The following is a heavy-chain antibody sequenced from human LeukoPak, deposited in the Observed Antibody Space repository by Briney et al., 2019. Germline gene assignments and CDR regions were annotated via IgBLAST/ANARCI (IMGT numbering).Heavy chain of an antibody. J-gene: IGHJ4*02. D-gene: IGHD3-10*01. Sequence: GGSLRLSCAASGFTVSSNYMGWVRQAPGKGLEWVSVIYSGGSTYYADSVKGRFTISRHNSKNTLYLQMNSLRAEDTALYYCAKDRVSMVRGVIDYWGQGTLVTVSS. CDR1: GFTVSSNY. CDR3: AKDRVSMVRGVIDY. CDR2: IYSGGST. V-gene: IGHV3-53*04.